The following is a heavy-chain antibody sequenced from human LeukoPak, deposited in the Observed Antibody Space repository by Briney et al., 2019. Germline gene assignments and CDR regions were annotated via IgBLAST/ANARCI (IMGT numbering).Heavy chain of an antibody. CDR3: ARSTYSSGWYEY. CDR2: IRYDATIK. V-gene: IGHV3-30*02. CDR1: GFIFSNFG. J-gene: IGHJ4*02. D-gene: IGHD6-19*01. Sequence: GGSLRLSCAASGFIFSNFGIHWVHQAPGKGLEWVAFIRYDATIKHYADSVKGRFTISRDNAKNSLYLQMNSLRAEDTAVYYCARSTYSSGWYEYWGQGTLVTVSS.